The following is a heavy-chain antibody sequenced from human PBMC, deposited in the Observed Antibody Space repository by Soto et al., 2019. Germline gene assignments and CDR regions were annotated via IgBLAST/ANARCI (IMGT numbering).Heavy chain of an antibody. J-gene: IGHJ4*02. D-gene: IGHD3-10*01. Sequence: PGGSLRLSCAASGFNFSSYWMHWFRQAPGKGLMWVSRINGGGGTTTYADSVKGRFTISRDNAKNTLYLQMNGLRAEDTALYYCARWFTYGNFDYFDYWGQGTQVTVSS. CDR1: GFNFSSYW. CDR2: INGGGGTT. V-gene: IGHV3-74*01. CDR3: ARWFTYGNFDYFDY.